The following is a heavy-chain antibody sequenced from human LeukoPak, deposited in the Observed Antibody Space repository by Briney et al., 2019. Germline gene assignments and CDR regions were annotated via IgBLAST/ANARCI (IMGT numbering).Heavy chain of an antibody. D-gene: IGHD4-17*01. J-gene: IGHJ4*02. Sequence: SETLSLTCTVSGGSLSSGDYYWRWLRQPPRKGREGIGYIYYSGSTYHDPSLKSRVTISVDTSKNQFSLKLSSVTAADTAVYYCARAGVTTVDYWGQGTRVTVPS. CDR2: IYYSGST. CDR3: ARAGVTTVDY. V-gene: IGHV4-30-4*01. CDR1: GGSLSSGDYY.